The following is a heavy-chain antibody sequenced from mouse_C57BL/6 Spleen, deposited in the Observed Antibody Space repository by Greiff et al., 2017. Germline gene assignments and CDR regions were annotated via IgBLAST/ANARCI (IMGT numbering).Heavy chain of an antibody. V-gene: IGHV1-22*01. J-gene: IGHJ3*01. CDR1: GYTFTDYN. Sequence: EVQLQQSGPELVKPGASVKMSCKASGYTFTDYNMHWVKQSHGKSLEWIGYINPNNGGTSYNQKFKGKATLAVNKSSSTAYMELRSLTSEDSAVYYCALYYDYGRGPWFAYWGQGTLVTVSA. CDR2: INPNNGGT. D-gene: IGHD2-4*01. CDR3: ALYYDYGRGPWFAY.